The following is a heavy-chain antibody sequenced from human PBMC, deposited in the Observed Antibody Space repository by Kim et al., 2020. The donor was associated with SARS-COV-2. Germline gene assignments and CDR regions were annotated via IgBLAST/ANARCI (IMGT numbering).Heavy chain of an antibody. CDR3: ARASTQLYYFADSRSSPLDF. J-gene: IGHJ4*02. V-gene: IGHV3-53*01. CDR2: TYRGGST. Sequence: GGSLRLSCAASGFIVTDNYMRWVRQAPGKGLEWVAVTYRGGSTDYAESVEGRFTVSTDNLKNTLILHMSSLRGEDTGVYYCARASTQLYYFADSRSSPLDFWGRGTLVTVSS. D-gene: IGHD3-10*01. CDR1: GFIVTDNY.